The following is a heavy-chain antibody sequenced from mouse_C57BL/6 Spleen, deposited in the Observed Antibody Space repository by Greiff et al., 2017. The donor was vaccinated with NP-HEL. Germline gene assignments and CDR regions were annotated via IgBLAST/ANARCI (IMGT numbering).Heavy chain of an antibody. V-gene: IGHV1-82*01. CDR2: IYPGDGDT. CDR3: ARGYDYDEGYYAMDY. J-gene: IGHJ4*01. D-gene: IGHD2-4*01. CDR1: GYAFSSSW. Sequence: VQLQQSGPELVKPGASVKISCKASGYAFSSSWMNWVKQRPGKGLEWIGRIYPGDGDTNYNGKFKGKATLTADKSSSTAYMQLSSLTSEDSAVYVCARGYDYDEGYYAMDYWGQGTSVTVSS.